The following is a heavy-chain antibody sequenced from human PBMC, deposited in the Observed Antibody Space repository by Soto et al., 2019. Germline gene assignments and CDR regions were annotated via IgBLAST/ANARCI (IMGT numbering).Heavy chain of an antibody. CDR3: AKLKGGLGRFYGMDA. V-gene: IGHV3-23*04. Sequence: DEQLVESGGGSLQPGGSLRLSCAASGFSFRNYAMTWVRQSPGKGLEWVSLISSGGGTTNYADSVKGRFSISRDNFQNMLYLQMNGLRGEDTALYYCAKLKGGLGRFYGMDAWGQGTMVIVSS. D-gene: IGHD3-3*01. J-gene: IGHJ6*02. CDR1: GFSFRNYA. CDR2: ISSGGGTT.